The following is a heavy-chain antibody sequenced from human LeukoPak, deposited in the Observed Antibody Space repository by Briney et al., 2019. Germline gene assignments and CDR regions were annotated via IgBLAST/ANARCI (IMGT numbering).Heavy chain of an antibody. CDR1: GYTFTGYY. CDR3: ARVKGNSGYDLGGYYYYYYMDV. V-gene: IGHV1-2*02. J-gene: IGHJ6*03. D-gene: IGHD5-12*01. Sequence: ASVKVSCKASGYTFTGYYMHWVRQAPGQGLEWMGWINPNSGGTNYAQKFQGRVTMTRDTSISTAYMELSRLRSDDTAVYYCARVKGNSGYDLGGYYYYYYMDVWGKGTTVTVSS. CDR2: INPNSGGT.